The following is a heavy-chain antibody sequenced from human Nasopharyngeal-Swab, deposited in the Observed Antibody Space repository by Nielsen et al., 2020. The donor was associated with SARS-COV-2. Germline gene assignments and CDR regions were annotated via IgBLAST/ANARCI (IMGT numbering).Heavy chain of an antibody. D-gene: IGHD3-22*01. CDR3: AKAGGITMIVVVRRYYFDY. CDR2: ISGSGGST. J-gene: IGHJ4*02. Sequence: GGSLRLSCVASGFTFSSYAMSWVRQAPGKGLEWVSAISGSGGSTYYADSVKGRFTISRDNSKNTLYLQMNSLRAEDTAVYYCAKAGGITMIVVVRRYYFDYWGQGTLVTVSS. CDR1: GFTFSSYA. V-gene: IGHV3-23*01.